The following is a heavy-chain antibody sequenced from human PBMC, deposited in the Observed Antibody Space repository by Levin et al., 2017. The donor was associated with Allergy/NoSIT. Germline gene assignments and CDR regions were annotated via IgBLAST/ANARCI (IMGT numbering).Heavy chain of an antibody. CDR2: LGGSGGTT. CDR3: AKRGLAGSKFLGN. D-gene: IGHD6-19*01. V-gene: IGHV3-23*01. CDR1: GFTFATYA. J-gene: IGHJ4*02. Sequence: GGSLRLSCAASGFTFATYAMSWVRQAPGKGLEWVSALGGSGGTTYYADSVKGRFTISRDNSKNTLYLQMNSLRAEDTAVYYCAKRGLAGSKFLGNWGQGTLVTVSS.